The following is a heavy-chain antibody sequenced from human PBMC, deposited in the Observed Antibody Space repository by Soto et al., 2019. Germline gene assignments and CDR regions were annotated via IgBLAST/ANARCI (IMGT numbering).Heavy chain of an antibody. CDR1: GCSISSYY. CDR2: IYYSGST. V-gene: IGHV4-59*01. D-gene: IGHD2-2*01. CDR3: ARALAGSTSVTMLTYKYYYYYMDV. Sequence: PSETLSLTCTVSGCSISSYYWSWIRQPPGKGLEWIGYIYYSGSTNYNPSLKSRVTISVDTSKNQFSLKLSSVTAADTAVYYCARALAGSTSVTMLTYKYYYYYMDVWGKGTTVTVSS. J-gene: IGHJ6*03.